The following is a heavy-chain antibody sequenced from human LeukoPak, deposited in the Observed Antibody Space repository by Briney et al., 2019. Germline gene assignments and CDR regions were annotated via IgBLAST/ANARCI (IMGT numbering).Heavy chain of an antibody. D-gene: IGHD4-11*01. CDR3: ARHVTVTYDAFDL. CDR2: VYYKGDT. J-gene: IGHJ3*01. CDR1: GGSISSGSYF. V-gene: IGHV4-61*01. Sequence: PSETLSLTCTVSGGSISSGSYFWTWIRQPPGKGPEWIGYVYYKGDTSYSPSLDSRVSISVDTSKKQFSLKLNSVTAADTAMYYCARHVTVTYDAFDLWGQGTMVTVSS.